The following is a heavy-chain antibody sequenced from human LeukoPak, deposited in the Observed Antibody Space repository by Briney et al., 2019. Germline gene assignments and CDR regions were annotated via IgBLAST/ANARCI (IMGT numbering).Heavy chain of an antibody. CDR1: GASIGSYY. CDR2: IFSTGST. J-gene: IGHJ3*02. Sequence: SETLSLTCTVSGASIGSYYWSWIRQPAGEGLEWIGRIFSTGSTNYNPSLTSRVTMSVDTSKNQFSLKLNSVTAADTALYYCARGDGSGTYRGRNDAFEIWGQGTMVTVSS. V-gene: IGHV4-4*07. CDR3: ARGDGSGTYRGRNDAFEI. D-gene: IGHD3-10*01.